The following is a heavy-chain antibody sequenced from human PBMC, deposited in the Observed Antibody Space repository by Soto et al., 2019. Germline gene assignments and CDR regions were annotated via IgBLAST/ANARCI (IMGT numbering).Heavy chain of an antibody. J-gene: IGHJ4*02. Sequence: QITLNESGPTVVRPTETLTLTCRFSGFSLTTSGVGVGWIRQSPGKAPEWLALIYWDDGKRYSASLKSRLTITNDTAKNQAVLTVSDIDPTDTATYYCAHRVLRTVFGLVTTTAIYFDFWGQGTPVAVSS. CDR3: AHRVLRTVFGLVTTTAIYFDF. V-gene: IGHV2-5*02. CDR2: IYWDDGK. CDR1: GFSLTTSGVG. D-gene: IGHD3-3*01.